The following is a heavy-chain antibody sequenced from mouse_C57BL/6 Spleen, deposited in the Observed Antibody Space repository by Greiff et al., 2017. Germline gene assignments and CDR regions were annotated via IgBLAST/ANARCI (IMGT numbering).Heavy chain of an antibody. Sequence: EVNLVESGGGLVKPGGSLKLSCAASGFTFSDYGMHWVRQAPEKGLEWVAYISSGSSTIYYADTVKGRFTISRDNAKNTLFLQMTSLRSEDTAMYYCARQWSSGYDYWGQGTTLTVSS. J-gene: IGHJ2*01. CDR1: GFTFSDYG. CDR3: ARQWSSGYDY. CDR2: ISSGSSTI. D-gene: IGHD3-2*02. V-gene: IGHV5-17*01.